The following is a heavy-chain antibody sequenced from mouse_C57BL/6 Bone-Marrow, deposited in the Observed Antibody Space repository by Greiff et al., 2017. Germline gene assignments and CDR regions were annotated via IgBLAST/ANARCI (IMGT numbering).Heavy chain of an antibody. Sequence: VQLQQSGAELVRPGASVTLSCQASGYSFTDYEMHWVKQTPVHGLEWIGVIDPENGGTDYNQKFKGKVILTEAKSSSTAYMELRRLTSADSAIYYCTVTTVVATNCNDCGQGATLTVSS. D-gene: IGHD1-1*01. CDR2: IDPENGGT. CDR1: GYSFTDYE. J-gene: IGHJ2*01. V-gene: IGHV1-15*01. CDR3: TVTTVVATNCND.